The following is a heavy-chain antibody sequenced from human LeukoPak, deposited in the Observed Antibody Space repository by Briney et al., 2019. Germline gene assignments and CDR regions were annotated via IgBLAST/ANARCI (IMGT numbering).Heavy chain of an antibody. J-gene: IGHJ4*02. CDR2: IYSGGST. V-gene: IGHV3-66*01. D-gene: IGHD3-22*01. CDR1: GFTVSSNY. Sequence: GGSLRLSCAASGFTVSSNYMSWVRQAPGKGLEWVSVIYSGGSTYYADSVKGRFTISRDNSKNTLYLQMNSLRAEDTAVYYCARDALGYYYDSSGYYEAFDYWGQGTLVTVPS. CDR3: ARDALGYYYDSSGYYEAFDY.